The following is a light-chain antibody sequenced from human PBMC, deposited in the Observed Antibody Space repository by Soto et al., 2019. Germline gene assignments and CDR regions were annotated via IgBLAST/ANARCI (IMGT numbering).Light chain of an antibody. Sequence: EMVLTQSPGTLSLSPGERATLSCRTSPSVNTTYLDWYQQRSGQAPRLLIYGASSRATGIPDRFSGSGSGTAFTLTISRLEPEDFGAYFGQQYGSSPITFGQGTLLEIK. V-gene: IGKV3-20*01. CDR2: GAS. J-gene: IGKJ5*01. CDR3: QQYGSSPIT. CDR1: PSVNTTY.